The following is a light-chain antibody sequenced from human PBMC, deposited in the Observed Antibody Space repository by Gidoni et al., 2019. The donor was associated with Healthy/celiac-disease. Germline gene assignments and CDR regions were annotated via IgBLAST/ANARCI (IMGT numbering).Light chain of an antibody. J-gene: IGLJ2*01. Sequence: QSALTQPATVSGSPGQSITIYCTGTSSDVGGYNYVSWYQQPPGKAPKLMIYDVSNRPSGVSNRFSGSKSGNTASLTISGLQAEDEADYYCSSYTSSSTLVVFGGGTKLTVL. CDR1: SSDVGGYNY. CDR3: SSYTSSSTLVV. V-gene: IGLV2-14*01. CDR2: DVS.